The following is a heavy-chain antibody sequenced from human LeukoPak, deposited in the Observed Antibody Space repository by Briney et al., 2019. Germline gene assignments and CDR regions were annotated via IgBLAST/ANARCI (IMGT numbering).Heavy chain of an antibody. CDR3: ARGGHDSGDY. Sequence: GGSLRLSCAASGFTFSSYGMNWVRQAPGKGLEWVSVIYSGGSTYYADSVKGRFTISRHNSKNTLYLQMNSLRAEDTAVYYCARGGHDSGDYWGQGTLVTVSS. CDR1: GFTFSSYG. CDR2: IYSGGST. D-gene: IGHD2-21*02. J-gene: IGHJ4*02. V-gene: IGHV3-53*04.